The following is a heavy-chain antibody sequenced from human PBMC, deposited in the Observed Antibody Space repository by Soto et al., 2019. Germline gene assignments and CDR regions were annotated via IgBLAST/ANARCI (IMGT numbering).Heavy chain of an antibody. CDR3: ASRSSGWYFDY. D-gene: IGHD6-19*01. V-gene: IGHV3-23*01. CDR1: GFTFSSYA. CDR2: ISGSGGST. J-gene: IGHJ4*02. Sequence: LRLSCAASGFTFSSYAMSWVRQAPGKGLEWVSVISGSGGSTYYADSVKGRFTISRDNSKNTLYLQMNSLRAEDTAVYYCASRSSGWYFDYWGQGALVTVSS.